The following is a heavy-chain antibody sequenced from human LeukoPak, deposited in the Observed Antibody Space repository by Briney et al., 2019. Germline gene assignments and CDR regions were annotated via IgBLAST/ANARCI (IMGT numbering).Heavy chain of an antibody. V-gene: IGHV3-30*03. CDR2: ISYDGSNK. CDR1: GFTFSSYG. D-gene: IGHD3-22*01. Sequence: QPGRSLRLSCAASGFTFSSYGMHWVRQAPGKGLEWVAVISYDGSNKYYADSVKGRFTISRDNSKNTLYLQMNSLRAEDTAVYYCARFLRGDSSGYPDYWGQGTLVTVSS. CDR3: ARFLRGDSSGYPDY. J-gene: IGHJ4*02.